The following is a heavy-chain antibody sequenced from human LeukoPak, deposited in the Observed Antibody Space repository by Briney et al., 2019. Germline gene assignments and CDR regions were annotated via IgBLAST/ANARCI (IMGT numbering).Heavy chain of an antibody. J-gene: IGHJ5*02. Sequence: ASVKVSCKASGYTFTSYGISWVRQAPGQGLEWMGWISAYNGNTNYAQKLQGRVTMTTDTSTSTAYMELRSLRSDDTAVYYCAREISYYDILTGYYLGWFDPRGQGTLVTVSS. CDR2: ISAYNGNT. D-gene: IGHD3-9*01. CDR3: AREISYYDILTGYYLGWFDP. V-gene: IGHV1-18*01. CDR1: GYTFTSYG.